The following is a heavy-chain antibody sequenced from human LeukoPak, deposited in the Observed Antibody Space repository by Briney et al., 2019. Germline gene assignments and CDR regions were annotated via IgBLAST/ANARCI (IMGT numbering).Heavy chain of an antibody. V-gene: IGHV3-73*01. CDR3: TRFRDTALDF. CDR1: GFTFSGSA. J-gene: IGHJ4*02. D-gene: IGHD5-18*01. CDR2: IRSKANNYAT. Sequence: PGGSLRLSCAAPGFTFSGSAIHWVRQASGKGLEWVGRIRSKANNYATAYAASVKGRFTISRDDSKNTAYLQMNTLKTEDTAVYYCTRFRDTALDFWGQGTLVTVSS.